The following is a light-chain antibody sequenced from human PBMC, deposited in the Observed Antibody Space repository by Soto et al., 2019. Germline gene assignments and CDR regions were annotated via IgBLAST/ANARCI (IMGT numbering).Light chain of an antibody. J-gene: IGKJ1*01. CDR1: QSISSY. Sequence: DIPMTQSPSSLSASVGDRVTITCRASQSISSYLNWYQQKPGKAPKLLIYAASSLQSGVPSRFSGSRSGTDFTLTISSLQPEDFATYYCQQSYSTPQTFGQGTKVEI. V-gene: IGKV1-39*01. CDR2: AAS. CDR3: QQSYSTPQT.